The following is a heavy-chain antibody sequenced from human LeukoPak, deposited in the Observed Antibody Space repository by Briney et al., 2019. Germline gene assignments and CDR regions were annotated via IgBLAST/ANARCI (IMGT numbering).Heavy chain of an antibody. J-gene: IGHJ5*02. Sequence: ASVKVSCKASGGTFSSYAISWVRQAPGQGLEWMGGIIPIFGTANYAQKFQGRVTITADESTSTAYMELSSLRSEDTAVYYCARCPQYCSSTSCYTENWFDPWGQGTLVTVSS. CDR2: IIPIFGTA. CDR1: GGTFSSYA. CDR3: ARCPQYCSSTSCYTENWFDP. V-gene: IGHV1-69*13. D-gene: IGHD2-2*02.